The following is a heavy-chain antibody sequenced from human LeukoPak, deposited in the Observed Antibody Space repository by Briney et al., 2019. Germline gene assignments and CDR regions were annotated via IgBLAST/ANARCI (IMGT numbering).Heavy chain of an antibody. J-gene: IGHJ4*02. CDR1: EYSFTTYW. CDR2: IYPNDSDT. D-gene: IGHD3-16*01. CDR3: ARYPRGEGFDY. V-gene: IGHV5-51*01. Sequence: GESLKISCKGFEYSFTTYWIGWVRQMPGKGLEWMGIIYPNDSDTIYGPSFQGQVTIPADESISTAYLQWGSLKASDTAMYYCARYPRGEGFDYWGQGTLVTVSS.